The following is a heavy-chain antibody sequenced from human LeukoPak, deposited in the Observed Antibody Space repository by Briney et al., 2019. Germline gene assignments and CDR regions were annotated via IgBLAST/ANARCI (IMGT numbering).Heavy chain of an antibody. Sequence: GGSLRLSCAASGITFSTYAMSWVRQAPGKGLEWVSVIYTGGSTYYADSVKGRFTISRDNSKNTLYLQMNSLRAEDTAVYYCARSLLWFGETMFDPWGQGTLVTVSS. CDR3: ARSLLWFGETMFDP. V-gene: IGHV3-53*01. D-gene: IGHD3-10*01. CDR1: GITFSTYA. CDR2: IYTGGST. J-gene: IGHJ5*02.